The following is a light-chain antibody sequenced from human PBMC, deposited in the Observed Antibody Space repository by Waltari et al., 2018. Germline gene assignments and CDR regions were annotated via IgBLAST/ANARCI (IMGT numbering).Light chain of an antibody. CDR2: END. Sequence: QSVLTQPRSVSAAAGQRVTISCSGNSSNIGNNYVYWYQQIPGTAPKLLIYENDKRPSGTPDRFSGSKSGTSATLGITGLQTGDEADYYCGAWDSSLSAVFGTGTKVTVL. CDR3: GAWDSSLSAV. V-gene: IGLV1-51*02. J-gene: IGLJ1*01. CDR1: SSNIGNNY.